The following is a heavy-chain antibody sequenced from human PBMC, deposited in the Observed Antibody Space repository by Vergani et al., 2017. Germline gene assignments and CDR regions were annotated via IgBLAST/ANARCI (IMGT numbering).Heavy chain of an antibody. CDR1: GYTFTGYY. CDR3: ARDKGYNFNPRDQPYYYYYMDV. J-gene: IGHJ6*03. CDR2: NNPNSGGT. D-gene: IGHD3-22*01. V-gene: IGHV1-2*02. Sequence: QVQLVQSGAEVKKPGASVKVSCKASGYTFTGYYMHWVRQAPGQGLEWMGWNNPNSGGTNYAQKFQGRITMTRDTSISTAYMELSRLRSDDTAVYYCARDKGYNFNPRDQPYYYYYMDVWGKGTTVTVSS.